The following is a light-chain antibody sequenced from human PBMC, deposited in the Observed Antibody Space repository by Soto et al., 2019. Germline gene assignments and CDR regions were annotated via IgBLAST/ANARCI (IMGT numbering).Light chain of an antibody. CDR1: DSKIGAGYS. CDR2: VNT. V-gene: IGLV1-40*01. CDR3: QSYDIRLNGLT. J-gene: IGLJ2*01. Sequence: QSVLTQPPSVSGAPGLRVTFSCTGSDSKIGAGYSVNWYQQIPGTAPKLLVYVNTNRPSGVPDRFSGSTSGTIASLAITGLQAEDEADYYCQSYDIRLNGLTFGLGTNLTVL.